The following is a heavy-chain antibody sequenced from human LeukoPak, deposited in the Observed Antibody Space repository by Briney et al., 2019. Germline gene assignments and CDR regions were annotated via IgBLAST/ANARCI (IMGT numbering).Heavy chain of an antibody. CDR2: IYYSGST. D-gene: IGHD6-19*01. CDR3: ARGHSSGWVSIDY. Sequence: SETLSITCTVSGGSITSYYWSWIRQPPGKGLEWIGYIYYSGSTNYNSSLKSRVTISVDTSKNQFSLKLSSVTAADTAVYYCARGHSSGWVSIDYWGQGTLVTVSS. J-gene: IGHJ4*02. V-gene: IGHV4-59*12. CDR1: GGSITSYY.